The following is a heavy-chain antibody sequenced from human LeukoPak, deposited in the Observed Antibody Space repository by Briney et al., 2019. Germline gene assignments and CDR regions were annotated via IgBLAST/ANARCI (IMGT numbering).Heavy chain of an antibody. Sequence: SETLSLTCTVSGGSISSYYWSWIRQPPGKGLEWIGYIYYSGSTYYNPSLKSRVTISVDTSKNQFSLKLSSVTAADTAVYYCAREFRDGYIGYFDYWGQGTLVTVSS. D-gene: IGHD5-24*01. V-gene: IGHV4-59*12. CDR2: IYYSGST. CDR3: AREFRDGYIGYFDY. J-gene: IGHJ4*02. CDR1: GGSISSYY.